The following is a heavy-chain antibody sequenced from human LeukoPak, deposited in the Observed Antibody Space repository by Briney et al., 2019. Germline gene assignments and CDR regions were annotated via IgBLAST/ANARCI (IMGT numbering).Heavy chain of an antibody. CDR1: GGSISSSSYY. CDR3: ARGESLLWFGESDGTPYFDY. CDR2: IYYSGST. D-gene: IGHD3-10*01. J-gene: IGHJ4*02. V-gene: IGHV4-39*07. Sequence: SETLSLTCTVSGGSISSSSYYWGWIRQPPGKGLEWIGSIYYSGSTYYNPSLKSRVTISVDTSKNQFSLKLSSVTAADTAVYYCARGESLLWFGESDGTPYFDYWGQGTPVTVSS.